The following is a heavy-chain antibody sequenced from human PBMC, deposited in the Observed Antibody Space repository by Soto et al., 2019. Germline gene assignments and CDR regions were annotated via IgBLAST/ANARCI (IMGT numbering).Heavy chain of an antibody. CDR3: AKVPAGGTSKSWFDP. Sequence: PGGALILSCATSGFTFSIYGMDRVRQAPGKGLEWVAVISYDGSNKYYADSVKGRFTISRDNSKNTLYLQMNSLRAEDTAVYYCAKVPAGGTSKSWFDPWGQGTLVTGSS. V-gene: IGHV3-30*18. D-gene: IGHD2-2*01. J-gene: IGHJ5*02. CDR2: ISYDGSNK. CDR1: GFTFSIYG.